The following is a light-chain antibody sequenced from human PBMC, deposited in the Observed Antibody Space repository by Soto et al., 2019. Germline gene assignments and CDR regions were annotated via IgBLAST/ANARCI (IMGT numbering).Light chain of an antibody. Sequence: DIVMTQSPDSLAVSLGERATINCKSSQSVLYSSNNKNYLAWYQQKPGQPPKLLIYWASTRESGVPDRFRGNGSGEDFTLTISSLQAGDVAVFYCQQYYSTPLIFGGGTKVEIK. CDR1: QSVLYSSNNKNY. J-gene: IGKJ4*01. CDR3: QQYYSTPLI. V-gene: IGKV4-1*01. CDR2: WAS.